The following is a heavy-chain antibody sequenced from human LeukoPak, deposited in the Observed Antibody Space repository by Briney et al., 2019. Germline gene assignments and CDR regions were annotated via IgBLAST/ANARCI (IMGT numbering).Heavy chain of an antibody. D-gene: IGHD6-13*01. CDR1: GGSISGYY. J-gene: IGHJ4*02. V-gene: IGHV4-59*01. CDR2: IYYSGSA. CDR3: ARAPGIAAAGTHFDF. Sequence: LETLSLTCTVSGGSISGYYWSWIRQPPGKGLEWIGYIYYSGSANYNPSLRSRVTISVDTSKNQFSLKLSSVTAGDTAVYYCARAPGIAAAGTHFDFWGQGTLVTVSS.